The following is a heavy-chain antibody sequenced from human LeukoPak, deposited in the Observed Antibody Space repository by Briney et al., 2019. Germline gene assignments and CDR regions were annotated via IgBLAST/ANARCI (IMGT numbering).Heavy chain of an antibody. CDR1: GGSISSYY. V-gene: IGHV4-59*01. CDR2: IYYSGGT. J-gene: IGHJ6*03. CDR3: ARTTEGGYSYGYFYYYYMDV. Sequence: SETLSLTCTVSGGSISSYYWSWIRQPPGKGLEWIGYIYYSGGTNYKSSLKSRVTISVDTSKNQFSLKLRSVTAADTAVYYCARTTEGGYSYGYFYYYYMDVWGKGTTVTISS. D-gene: IGHD5-18*01.